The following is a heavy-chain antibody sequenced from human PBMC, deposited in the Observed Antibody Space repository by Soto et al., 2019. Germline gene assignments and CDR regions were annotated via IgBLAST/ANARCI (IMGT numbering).Heavy chain of an antibody. J-gene: IGHJ3*02. CDR1: GFTFSSYS. V-gene: IGHV3-48*01. D-gene: IGHD6-6*01. CDR2: ISSSSSTI. Sequence: EVQLVESGGGLVQPGGSLRLSCAASGFTFSSYSMNWVRQAPGKGLEWVSYISSSSSTIYYADSVKGRFTISRDNAKNSLYLQMNSLRAEDTAVYYCARVPPWSIAESDAFDIWGQGTMVTVSS. CDR3: ARVPPWSIAESDAFDI.